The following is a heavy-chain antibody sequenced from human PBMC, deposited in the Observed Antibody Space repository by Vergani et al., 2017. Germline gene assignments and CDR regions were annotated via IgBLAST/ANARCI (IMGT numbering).Heavy chain of an antibody. Sequence: EVQLLESGGNLVQPGGSLRLSCAASGFTFTNFAMTWVRQAPGEGLEWVSSVSGSSATPYYADSVKGRFIISRDNSKNTLHLQMNSLRAYDTAIYYCTKGSRGYTGYFFDYWGQRTLATVSS. CDR1: GFTFTNFA. D-gene: IGHD5-12*01. CDR3: TKGSRGYTGYFFDY. V-gene: IGHV3-23*01. CDR2: VSGSSATP. J-gene: IGHJ4*02.